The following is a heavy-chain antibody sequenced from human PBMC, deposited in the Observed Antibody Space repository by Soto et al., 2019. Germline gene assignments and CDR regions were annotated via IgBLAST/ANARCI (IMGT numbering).Heavy chain of an antibody. Sequence: QVQLQESGPGLVKPSETLSLTCTVSGCSINSYYWSWIRQPPGKGLEWIGYIYYSGSTNYNTSLKSRVTISVDTSKNQFSLKLSSVTAADTAVYYCARRYGSCFDYWGQGTLVTVSS. V-gene: IGHV4-59*01. CDR3: ARRYGSCFDY. CDR1: GCSINSYY. CDR2: IYYSGST. D-gene: IGHD1-26*01. J-gene: IGHJ4*02.